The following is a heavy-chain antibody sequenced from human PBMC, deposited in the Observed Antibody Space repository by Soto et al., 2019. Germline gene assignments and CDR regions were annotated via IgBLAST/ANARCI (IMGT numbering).Heavy chain of an antibody. J-gene: IGHJ6*02. V-gene: IGHV3-33*06. D-gene: IGHD3-10*01. Sequence: QVQLVESGGGVVQPGRSLRLSCAASGFTFSSYGMHWVRQAPGKGLEWVAVIWYDGSNKYYADSVKGRFTISRDNSNNTLYQHINSPGAENADLYYRGKGGFGVDEYYYYYYGMDVWGQGTTVTVSS. CDR3: GKGGFGVDEYYYYYYGMDV. CDR2: IWYDGSNK. CDR1: GFTFSSYG.